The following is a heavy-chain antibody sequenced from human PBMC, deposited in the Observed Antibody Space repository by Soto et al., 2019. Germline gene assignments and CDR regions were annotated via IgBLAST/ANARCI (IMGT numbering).Heavy chain of an antibody. D-gene: IGHD3-10*01. CDR1: GGTFSSYA. V-gene: IGHV1-69*01. CDR3: ASTYGSDHRDAFDI. J-gene: IGHJ3*02. Sequence: QVQLVQSGAEVKKPGSSVKVSCKASGGTFSSYAISWVRQAPGQGLEWMGGIIPIFGTANYAQKFQGRVTITADESTSTAYIELSSLRSEDTAVYYCASTYGSDHRDAFDIWGQGTMVTVSS. CDR2: IIPIFGTA.